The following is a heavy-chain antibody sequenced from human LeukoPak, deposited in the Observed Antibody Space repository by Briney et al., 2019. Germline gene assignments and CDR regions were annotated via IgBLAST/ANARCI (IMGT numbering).Heavy chain of an antibody. J-gene: IGHJ4*02. CDR3: ARVPPGGNSALYFDH. CDR2: IYYSGST. CDR1: GASISNYY. D-gene: IGHD4-23*01. Sequence: SSETLSLTCSVPGASISNYYWSWIRQPPGKGLEWIGYIYYSGSTNNNPSLKSRVAISEDTSKNQLSLRLSSVTAADTAVYYCARVPPGGNSALYFDHWGQGILVTVSP. V-gene: IGHV4-59*01.